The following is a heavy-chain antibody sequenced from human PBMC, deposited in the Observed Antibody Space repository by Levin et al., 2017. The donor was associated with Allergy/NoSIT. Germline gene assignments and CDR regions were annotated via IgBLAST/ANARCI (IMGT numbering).Heavy chain of an antibody. CDR3: ARDWTRYCTNGVCYFFDY. CDR2: IWYDGSNK. V-gene: IGHV3-33*01. J-gene: IGHJ4*02. CDR1: GFTFSSYG. Sequence: GGSLRLSCAASGFTFSSYGMHWVRQAPGKGLEWVAVIWYDGSNKYYADSVKGRFTISRDNSKNTLYLQMNSLRAEDTAVYYCARDWTRYCTNGVCYFFDYWGQGTLVTVSS. D-gene: IGHD2-8*01.